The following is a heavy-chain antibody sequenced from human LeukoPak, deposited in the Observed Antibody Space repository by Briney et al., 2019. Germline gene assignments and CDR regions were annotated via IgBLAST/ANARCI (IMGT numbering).Heavy chain of an antibody. CDR2: ISAYNGNT. CDR1: GYTFTSYG. D-gene: IGHD6-13*01. J-gene: IGHJ4*02. CDR3: ARDYPQQLGTNFDY. Sequence: GASVKVSCKASGYTFTSYGISWVRQAAGQAREWMGWISAYNGNTNSAQKLQGRVTMTTDTSTSTAYMELRSLRSDDTAVYYCARDYPQQLGTNFDYWGQGALVTVSS. V-gene: IGHV1-18*04.